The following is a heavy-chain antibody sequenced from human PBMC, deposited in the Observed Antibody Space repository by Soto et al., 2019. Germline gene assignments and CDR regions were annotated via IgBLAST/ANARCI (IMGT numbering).Heavy chain of an antibody. CDR2: IYYRGST. J-gene: IGHJ5*02. D-gene: IGHD3-10*02. Sequence: QVQLQESGPGLVKPSQTLSLTCTVSGGSISSGGYYWSWIRQHPGKGLEWIGYIYYRGSTYYNPSLKSRVTISVDTSKNQFSLKLGSVTAADTAVYYCASLITLYGFGWFDPWGQGTLVTVSS. CDR3: ASLITLYGFGWFDP. V-gene: IGHV4-31*03. CDR1: GGSISSGGYY.